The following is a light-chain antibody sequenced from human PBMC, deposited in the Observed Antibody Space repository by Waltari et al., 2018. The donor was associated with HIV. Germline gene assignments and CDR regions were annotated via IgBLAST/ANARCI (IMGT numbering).Light chain of an antibody. Sequence: DIQMTQSPSSLSASVGDRVTITCRASQNIFNYLNWYQQKPGKAPKVLIYGASSLQSGVPARFSGSGSGTDFTLTISSLQPEDFATDYCQQGYSSPDTFGQGTNLE. CDR3: QQGYSSPDT. J-gene: IGKJ2*01. CDR2: GAS. CDR1: QNIFNY. V-gene: IGKV1-39*01.